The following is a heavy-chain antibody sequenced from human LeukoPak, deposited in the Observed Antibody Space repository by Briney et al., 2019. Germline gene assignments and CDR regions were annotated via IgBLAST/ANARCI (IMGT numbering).Heavy chain of an antibody. V-gene: IGHV3-7*04. CDR3: ARAAAAGTKRPLHLDY. CDR1: GFTFSSYW. J-gene: IGHJ4*02. Sequence: GGSLRLSCAASGFTFSSYWMTWVRQAPGKGLEWVANIKQDGTEKYFVDSVKGRFAISRDNAKNSLYLQMNNLRAEDTAVYCCARAAAAGTKRPLHLDYWGQGTLVTVSS. D-gene: IGHD6-13*01. CDR2: IKQDGTEK.